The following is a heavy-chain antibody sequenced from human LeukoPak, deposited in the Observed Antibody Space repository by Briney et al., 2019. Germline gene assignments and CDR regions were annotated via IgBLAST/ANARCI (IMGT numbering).Heavy chain of an antibody. J-gene: IGHJ4*02. CDR3: ARAPPAELWFGAL. Sequence: ASVKVSCKASGYTFTSYGISWVRQAPGQGLEWMGWISAYNGNTNYAQKLQGRVTMTTDTSTSTACMELRSLRSDDTAVYYCARAPPAELWFGALWGQGTLVTVSS. CDR2: ISAYNGNT. D-gene: IGHD3-10*01. CDR1: GYTFTSYG. V-gene: IGHV1-18*01.